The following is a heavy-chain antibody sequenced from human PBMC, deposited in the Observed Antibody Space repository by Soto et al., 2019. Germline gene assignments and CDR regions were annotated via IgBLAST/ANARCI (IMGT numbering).Heavy chain of an antibody. D-gene: IGHD3-22*01. V-gene: IGHV4-59*08. J-gene: IGHJ4*02. Sequence: PSETLSLTCTVSGVSIRSYSWSWIRQPPGQGLEWIGDIYNSGNTGYNPPLKSRVSMSADTSKNQVSLRLSSVTAADTAVYYCVRHSDHYARSGYFDHWGQGTLVTVSS. CDR1: GVSIRSYS. CDR3: VRHSDHYARSGYFDH. CDR2: IYNSGNT.